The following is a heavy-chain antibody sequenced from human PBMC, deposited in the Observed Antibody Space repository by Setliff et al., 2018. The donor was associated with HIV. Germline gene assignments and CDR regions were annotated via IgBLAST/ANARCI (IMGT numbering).Heavy chain of an antibody. V-gene: IGHV3-23*01. CDR2: ISDSGGGT. J-gene: IGHJ5*02. CDR3: ARASYYYDSSGWSA. Sequence: PGGSLRLSCAASGFAFSTYAMSWVRQAPGKGLEWVSAISDSGGGTYYADSVKGRFTISRDNSKNTLWLQMNSLRAEDTAVYYCARASYYYDSSGWSAWGQGTLVTVSS. CDR1: GFAFSTYA. D-gene: IGHD3-22*01.